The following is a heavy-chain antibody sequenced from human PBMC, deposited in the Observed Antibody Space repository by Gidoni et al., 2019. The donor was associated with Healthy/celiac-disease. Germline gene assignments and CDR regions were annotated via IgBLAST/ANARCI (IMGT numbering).Heavy chain of an antibody. CDR1: GGTFSSYT. D-gene: IGHD2-15*01. J-gene: IGHJ4*02. V-gene: IGHV1-69*02. CDR3: ARGSEYTVVYDY. Sequence: QVQLVQSGAAVKKPGPSVKVSCKASGGTFSSYTISWVRQAPGQELEWMGRIIPILGIANYAQKFQGRVTITADKSTSTAYMELSSLRSEDTAVYYCARGSEYTVVYDYWGQGTLVTVSS. CDR2: IIPILGIA.